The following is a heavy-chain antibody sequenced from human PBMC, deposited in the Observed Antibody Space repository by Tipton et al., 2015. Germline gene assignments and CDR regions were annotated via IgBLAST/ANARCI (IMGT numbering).Heavy chain of an antibody. CDR1: GFTLSDYY. J-gene: IGHJ3*02. Sequence: SLRLSCAASGFTLSDYYMSWIRQAPGKGLEWISYISNSGNTIYYADSVKGRFTISRDNAKNSLYLQINSLRAEDTAMYYCASIPLREQLWWGDAFDIWGQGTMVIVSP. D-gene: IGHD5-18*01. CDR3: ASIPLREQLWWGDAFDI. V-gene: IGHV3-11*01. CDR2: ISNSGNTI.